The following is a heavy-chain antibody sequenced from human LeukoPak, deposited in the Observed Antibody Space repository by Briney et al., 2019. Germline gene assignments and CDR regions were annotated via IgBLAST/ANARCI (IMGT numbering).Heavy chain of an antibody. Sequence: GGSLRLSCAASGFTVSSNYMSWVRQAPGKGLEWVSVIYSGGSTYYADSLKSRFTISRDNSKNTLYLQMNRLRAEETAVYYCAREGYGDLAFDMWGQGTMVTVSS. CDR1: GFTVSSNY. CDR3: AREGYGDLAFDM. CDR2: IYSGGST. V-gene: IGHV3-66*01. J-gene: IGHJ3*02. D-gene: IGHD4-17*01.